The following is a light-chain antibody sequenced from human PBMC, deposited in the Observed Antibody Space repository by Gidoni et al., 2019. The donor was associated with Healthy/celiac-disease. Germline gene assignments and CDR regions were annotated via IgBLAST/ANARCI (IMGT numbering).Light chain of an antibody. CDR1: QGISSY. J-gene: IGKJ5*01. CDR2: AAS. CDR3: QQYYSYPIT. V-gene: IGKV1-8*01. Sequence: AIRMTQSPSSFSASTGDRVTITCRASQGISSYLAWYQQKPGKAPKLLIYAASTLQSGVPPRFSGSGSGTDFTLTISCLQSEDFATYYCQQYYSYPITFXXXTRLEIK.